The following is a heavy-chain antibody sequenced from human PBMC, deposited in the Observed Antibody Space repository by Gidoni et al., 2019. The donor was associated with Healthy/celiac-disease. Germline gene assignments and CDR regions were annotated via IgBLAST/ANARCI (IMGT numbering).Heavy chain of an antibody. Sequence: EVQLVESGGGLVQPGRSLRLSCAASGLTFDDYAMHWVRQAPGKGLEWVSGISWNSGSIGYADSVKGRFTISRDNAKNSLYLQMNSLRAEDTALYYCAKGSVAGTSGGVDYWGQGTLVTVSS. D-gene: IGHD6-19*01. CDR3: AKGSVAGTSGGVDY. V-gene: IGHV3-9*01. J-gene: IGHJ4*02. CDR2: ISWNSGSI. CDR1: GLTFDDYA.